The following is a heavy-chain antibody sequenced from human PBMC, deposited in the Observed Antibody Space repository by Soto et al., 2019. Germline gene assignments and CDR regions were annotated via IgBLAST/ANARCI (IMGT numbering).Heavy chain of an antibody. D-gene: IGHD2-21*02. CDR2: INHSGST. V-gene: IGHV4-34*01. Sequence: SETLSLTCAVYGGSFSGYYWSWIRQPPGKGLEWIGEINHSGSTNYNPSLKSRVTISVDTSKNQFSLKLSSVTAADTAVYYCARTVVVAAIGWFDPWGQGTLVTVSS. CDR1: GGSFSGYY. J-gene: IGHJ5*02. CDR3: ARTVVVAAIGWFDP.